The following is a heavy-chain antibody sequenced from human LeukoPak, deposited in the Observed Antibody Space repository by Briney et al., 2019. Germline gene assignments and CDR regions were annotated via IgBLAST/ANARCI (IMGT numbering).Heavy chain of an antibody. J-gene: IGHJ4*02. D-gene: IGHD4-23*01. CDR1: GFTFSSYW. V-gene: IGHV3-74*01. Sequence: QSGGSLRLSCAASGFTFSSYWMNWVRQAPGKGLVWVSRIASDGSSTTYADSAKGRLSISRDNAKNTLYLQMNSLRVEDTAVYYCARGRPHGNDYWGQGTLVTVSS. CDR3: ARGRPHGNDY. CDR2: IASDGSST.